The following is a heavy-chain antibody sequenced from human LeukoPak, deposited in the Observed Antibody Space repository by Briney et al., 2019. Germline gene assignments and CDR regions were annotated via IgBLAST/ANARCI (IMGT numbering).Heavy chain of an antibody. CDR2: ISSSSSSTI. CDR3: ASPLEGREWIQIGGGTDPDAFDI. J-gene: IGHJ3*02. V-gene: IGHV3-48*01. Sequence: TGGSLRLSCAASGFTFSSYSMNWVRQAPGKGLEWVSYISSSSSSTIYYADSVKGRFTISRDNSKNTLYLQMNSLRPDDTAVYYCASPLEGREWIQIGGGTDPDAFDIWGQGTMVTVSS. CDR1: GFTFSSYS. D-gene: IGHD5-18*01.